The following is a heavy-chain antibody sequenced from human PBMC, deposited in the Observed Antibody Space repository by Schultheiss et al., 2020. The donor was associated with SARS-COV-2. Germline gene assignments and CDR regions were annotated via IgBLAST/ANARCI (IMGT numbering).Heavy chain of an antibody. CDR3: ASGTSYGSDY. CDR1: GFTFSSYA. CDR2: INHSGST. V-gene: IGHV4-34*01. J-gene: IGHJ4*02. D-gene: IGHD3-10*01. Sequence: GSLRLSCAASGFTFSSYAMSWVRQAPGKGLEWIGEINHSGSTNYNPSLKSRVTISVDTSKNQFSLKLSSVTAADTAVYYCASGTSYGSDYWGQGTLVTVSS.